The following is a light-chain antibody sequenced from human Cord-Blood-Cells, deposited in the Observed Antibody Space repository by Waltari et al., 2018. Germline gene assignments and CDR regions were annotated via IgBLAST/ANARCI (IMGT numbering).Light chain of an antibody. J-gene: IGKJ3*01. CDR2: GAS. V-gene: IGKV3-20*01. CDR1: QRVSSSY. CDR3: QQYGSSPFT. Sequence: EIVLTQSPGTLSLSPGERATLSCRASQRVSSSYLAWYQQKPGQAPRLLIYGASSRATGIPDRFSGSVSGTDFTLTISRLEPEDFAVYYCQQYGSSPFTFGPGTKVDIK.